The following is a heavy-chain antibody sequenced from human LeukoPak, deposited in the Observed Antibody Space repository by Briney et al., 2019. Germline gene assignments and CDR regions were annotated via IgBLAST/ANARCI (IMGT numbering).Heavy chain of an antibody. CDR3: ARDLGPGRAYWFDP. CDR2: TYYRSRWYS. V-gene: IGHV6-1*01. D-gene: IGHD3-10*01. Sequence: SQTLSLTFAISGDSVSSNSGGWNWIRQSPSRGLEWLGRTYYRSRWYSDYAVSVEGRITINPDTSKNQFSLQLNSVTPEDTAVYYCARDLGPGRAYWFDPWGQGTLVTVSS. J-gene: IGHJ5*02. CDR1: GDSVSSNSGG.